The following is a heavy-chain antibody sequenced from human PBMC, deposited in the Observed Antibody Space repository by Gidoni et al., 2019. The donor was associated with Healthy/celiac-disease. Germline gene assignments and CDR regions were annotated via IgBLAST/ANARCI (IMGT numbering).Heavy chain of an antibody. D-gene: IGHD6-6*01. CDR2: ISSSSSYI. J-gene: IGHJ5*02. CDR3: ARASSIAARPNNWFDP. Sequence: EVQLVESGGGLVKPGGSLRLSCAASGFTFSSYSMNWVRQAPGKGLEWVSSISSSSSYIYYADSVKGRFTISRDNAKNSLYLQMNSLRAEDTAVYYCARASSIAARPNNWFDPWGQGTLVTVSS. V-gene: IGHV3-21*01. CDR1: GFTFSSYS.